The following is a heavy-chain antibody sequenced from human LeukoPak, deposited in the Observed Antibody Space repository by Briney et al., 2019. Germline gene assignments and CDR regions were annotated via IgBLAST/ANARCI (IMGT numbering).Heavy chain of an antibody. Sequence: GGSLRLSCAASGFTVSSNYMSWVRQAPGKGLEWVSVIYSGGSTYYADSVKGRFTISRDNSKNTLYLQMNSLRAEDTAVYYCARGYSGSYYVFDYWGQGTLVTVSS. D-gene: IGHD1-26*01. V-gene: IGHV3-53*01. J-gene: IGHJ4*02. CDR2: IYSGGST. CDR1: GFTVSSNY. CDR3: ARGYSGSYYVFDY.